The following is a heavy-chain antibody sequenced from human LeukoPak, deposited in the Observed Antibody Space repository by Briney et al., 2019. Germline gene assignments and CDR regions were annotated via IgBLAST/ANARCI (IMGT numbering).Heavy chain of an antibody. CDR1: GFTFTDYY. Sequence: PGGSLRLSCAASGFTFTDYYMTWIRQAPGKGLEWVSHTDTRGSMRYYADSVKGRFSISSDNAKSLVYLQMNSLRAGDTAVYYCARGTNWAFPLHMDVWRKGSTVTVSS. J-gene: IGHJ6*03. CDR2: TDTRGSMR. CDR3: ARGTNWAFPLHMDV. V-gene: IGHV3-11*01. D-gene: IGHD7-27*01.